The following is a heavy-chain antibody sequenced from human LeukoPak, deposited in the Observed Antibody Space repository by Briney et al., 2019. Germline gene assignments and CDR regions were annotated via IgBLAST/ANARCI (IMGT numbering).Heavy chain of an antibody. CDR1: RDTFSSYA. D-gene: IGHD3-22*01. J-gene: IGHJ4*02. CDR2: IIPIFGTA. V-gene: IGHV1-69*05. CDR3: ARDSREYSSGRFDY. Sequence: SVKLFCKASRDTFSSYAISWVRQAPGQGLEWMGGIIPIFGTANYAKTFQGRVTITTDESTSTAYMELSSLRSEDTAVYYCARDSREYSSGRFDYWGQGPLVTVSS.